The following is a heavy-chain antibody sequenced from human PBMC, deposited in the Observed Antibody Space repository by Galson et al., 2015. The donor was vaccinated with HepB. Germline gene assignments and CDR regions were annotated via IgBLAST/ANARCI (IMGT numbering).Heavy chain of an antibody. Sequence: SLRLSCATSGFTFSDYTMSWVRQASGKGLEWVSSISRTSTIIYYADSLKGQSTVSRDNAQNSLSLEMNSLRPEDTGIYYCARREKMGALAMQSNYFMDVWGKGTTVIVSS. V-gene: IGHV3-69-1*02. CDR2: ISRTSTII. CDR3: ARREKMGALAMQSNYFMDV. CDR1: GFTFSDYT. J-gene: IGHJ6*03. D-gene: IGHD1-26*01.